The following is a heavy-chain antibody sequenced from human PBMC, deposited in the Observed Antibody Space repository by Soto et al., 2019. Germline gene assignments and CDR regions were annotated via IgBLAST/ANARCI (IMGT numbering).Heavy chain of an antibody. CDR1: GYSFTSLD. CDR2: MEPSTGRT. Sequence: QVQLVQSGAEVREPGASVKVSCKASGYSFTSLDINWVRQTAGQGLEWMGWMEPSTGRTGYAQQFQGRVTMTRDTSLNTAYMELTTLTPDDTAFYYWARGVSAGVDYWGQGTLVIVSS. D-gene: IGHD1-26*01. CDR3: ARGVSAGVDY. V-gene: IGHV1-8*01. J-gene: IGHJ4*02.